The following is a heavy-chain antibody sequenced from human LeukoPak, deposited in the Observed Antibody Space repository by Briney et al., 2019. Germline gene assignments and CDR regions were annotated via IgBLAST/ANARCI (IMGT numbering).Heavy chain of an antibody. J-gene: IGHJ4*02. Sequence: PSETLSLTCAVSGDSVSSVDYYWGWVRQSPGKGLQWIGYMYYRGSAYYSPSLESRLSISIDTSKNQFSLKLRSVTAAGTAVYYCARVLRFYFDTTGYYFDHWGQGTLVTVSS. CDR1: GDSVSSVDYY. V-gene: IGHV4-30-4*01. D-gene: IGHD3-22*01. CDR2: MYYRGSA. CDR3: ARVLRFYFDTTGYYFDH.